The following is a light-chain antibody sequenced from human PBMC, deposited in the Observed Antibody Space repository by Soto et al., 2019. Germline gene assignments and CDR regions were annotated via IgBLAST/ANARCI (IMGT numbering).Light chain of an antibody. V-gene: IGLV1-40*01. CDR3: QSYDSSLSGSV. CDR2: GNS. Sequence: QPVLTQPPSVSGAPGQRVTISCTGSSSNIGAGYDVHWYQHLPGTAPKLLIYGNSNRPSGGPDRFSGSKSGTSASLAITGLQAEDEADYYCQSYDSSLSGSVFGGGTKVTVL. CDR1: SSNIGAGYD. J-gene: IGLJ2*01.